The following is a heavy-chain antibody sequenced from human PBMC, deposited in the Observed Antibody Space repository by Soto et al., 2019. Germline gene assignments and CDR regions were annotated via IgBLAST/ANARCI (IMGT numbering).Heavy chain of an antibody. V-gene: IGHV5-51*01. D-gene: IGHD5-18*01. CDR2: IYPGDSDT. Sequence: PGESLKISCKGSGYSFTSYWIGWVRQMPGKGLEWMGIIYPGDSDTRYSPSFQGQVTISADKSISTAYLQWSSLKASDTAMYYCARHWATDTAMVNVGNDAFDIWGQGTMVTVSS. CDR1: GYSFTSYW. J-gene: IGHJ3*02. CDR3: ARHWATDTAMVNVGNDAFDI.